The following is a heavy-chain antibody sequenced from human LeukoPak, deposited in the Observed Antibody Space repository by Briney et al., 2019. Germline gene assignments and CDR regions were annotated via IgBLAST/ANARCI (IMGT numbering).Heavy chain of an antibody. CDR3: ARTYYYGSGSSDAFDI. V-gene: IGHV4-4*02. D-gene: IGHD3-10*01. CDR1: GGSISSSNW. Sequence: PSGTLSLTCAVSGGSISSSNWWSWVRQPPGKGLEWIGEIYHSGSTNYNPSLKSRVTISVDKSKNQFSLKLSSVTAADTAVYYCARTYYYGSGSSDAFDIWGQGTMVTVSS. J-gene: IGHJ3*02. CDR2: IYHSGST.